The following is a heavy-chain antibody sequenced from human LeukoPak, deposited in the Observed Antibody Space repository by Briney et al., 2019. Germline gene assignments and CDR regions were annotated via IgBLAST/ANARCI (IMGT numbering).Heavy chain of an antibody. D-gene: IGHD4-17*01. J-gene: IGHJ6*02. CDR3: ARGAYGDYVEYYFYYGMDV. V-gene: IGHV4-59*07. CDR2: VYYTGST. CDR1: GVPILNYY. Sequence: SDTLSLTCSVSGVPILNYYWTWIRQRPGKGLEGIGYVYYTGSTNSNPSLKSRVTMSVDTSQNQFSLKLSSVTAADTAVYYCARGAYGDYVEYYFYYGMDVWGQGTTVTVS.